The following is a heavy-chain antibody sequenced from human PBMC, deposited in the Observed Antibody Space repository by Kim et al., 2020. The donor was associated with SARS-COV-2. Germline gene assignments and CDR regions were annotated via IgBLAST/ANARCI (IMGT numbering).Heavy chain of an antibody. CDR3: ARRPTSYYYGSGIET. J-gene: IGHJ5*02. D-gene: IGHD3-10*01. V-gene: IGHV1-18*04. CDR2: ISAYNGNT. Sequence: ASVKVSCKASGYTFTSYGISWVRQAPGQGLEWMGWISAYNGNTNYAQKLQGRVTMTTDTSTSTAYMELRSLRSDDTAVYYCARRPTSYYYGSGIETWGQGTLVTVSS. CDR1: GYTFTSYG.